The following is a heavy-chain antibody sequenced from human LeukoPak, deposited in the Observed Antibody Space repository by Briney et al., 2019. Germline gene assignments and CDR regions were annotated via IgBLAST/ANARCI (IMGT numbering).Heavy chain of an antibody. CDR3: ARTYPLYYDILTGYWAEYYFDY. CDR2: INPNSGGT. V-gene: IGHV1-2*04. CDR1: GYTFTGYY. Sequence: ASVKVSCKASGYTFTGYYMHWVRQAPGQGLEWIGWINPNSGGTNYAQKFQGWVTMTRDTSISTAYMELSRLSSDDTAVYYCARTYPLYYDILTGYWAEYYFDYWGQGTLVTVSS. D-gene: IGHD3-9*01. J-gene: IGHJ4*02.